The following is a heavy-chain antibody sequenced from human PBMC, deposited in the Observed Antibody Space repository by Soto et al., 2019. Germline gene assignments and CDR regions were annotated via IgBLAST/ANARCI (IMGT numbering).Heavy chain of an antibody. CDR1: GFTFSNYA. J-gene: IGHJ4*02. V-gene: IGHV3-30-3*01. CDR2: ISYDGSNK. CDR3: AGHDSSGWYSDLDY. D-gene: IGHD6-19*01. Sequence: QVQLVESGGGVVQPGRSLRLSCAASGFTFSNYAMHWVRQAPGKGLEWVAVISYDGSNKYYADSVKGRFTISRDNSKNTLYLQMSSLRAEDTAVYYCAGHDSSGWYSDLDYWGQGTLVTVSS.